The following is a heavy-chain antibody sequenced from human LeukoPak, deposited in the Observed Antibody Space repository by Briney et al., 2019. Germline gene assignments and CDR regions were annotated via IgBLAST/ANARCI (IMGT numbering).Heavy chain of an antibody. J-gene: IGHJ5*02. CDR1: GGSISSYY. CDR3: ARVVPAASRRFGWFDP. D-gene: IGHD2-2*01. V-gene: IGHV4-4*07. Sequence: SETLSLTCTVSGGSISSYYWSWIRQPAGKGLEWIGRIYTSGSTNYNPSPKSRVTMSVDTSKNQFSLKLSSVTAADTAVYYCARVVPAASRRFGWFDPWGQGTLVTVSS. CDR2: IYTSGST.